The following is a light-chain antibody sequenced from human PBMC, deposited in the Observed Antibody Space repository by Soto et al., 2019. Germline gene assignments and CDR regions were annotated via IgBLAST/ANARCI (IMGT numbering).Light chain of an antibody. CDR3: ISYTSSSTL. V-gene: IGLV2-14*01. CDR1: SSDVGGYNY. J-gene: IGLJ1*01. CDR2: EVS. Sequence: QSVLTQPASVSGSPGQSITISCTGTSSDVGGYNYVSWYQQHPGKAPKLMIYEVSNRPSGVSNRFSGSKSGNTASLTISGLQAEDEADYYSISYTSSSTLFGTGTKVTLL.